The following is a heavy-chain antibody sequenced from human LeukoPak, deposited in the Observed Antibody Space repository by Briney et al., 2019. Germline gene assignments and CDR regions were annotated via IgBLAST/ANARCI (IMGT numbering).Heavy chain of an antibody. Sequence: SETLSLTCTVSGGSISNYYWSWIRQPPGKGLEWIGYIYYSGSTNYNPSLKSRVTISVDTSKNQFSLKLSSVTAADTAVYFCSRGLDSRKLGYWGQGTLVTVSS. V-gene: IGHV4-59*12. CDR1: GGSISNYY. D-gene: IGHD3-22*01. CDR2: IYYSGST. J-gene: IGHJ4*02. CDR3: SRGLDSRKLGY.